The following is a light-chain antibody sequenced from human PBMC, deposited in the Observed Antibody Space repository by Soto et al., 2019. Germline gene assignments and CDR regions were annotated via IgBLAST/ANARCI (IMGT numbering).Light chain of an antibody. CDR1: QSLLYSDGKTY. CDR2: EVS. V-gene: IGKV2D-29*01. Sequence: ASISCKSSQSLLYSDGKTYLYRYLQKPGQPPQLLIVEVSKRFSGVPERFSGSGSGTDFTLKISRVETEDVGVYYCMQSIQLPITFGQGTRLEIK. J-gene: IGKJ5*01. CDR3: MQSIQLPIT.